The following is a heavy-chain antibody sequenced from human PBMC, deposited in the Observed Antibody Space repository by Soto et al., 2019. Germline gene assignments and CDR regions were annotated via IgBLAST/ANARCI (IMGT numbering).Heavy chain of an antibody. V-gene: IGHV5-10-1*03. Sequence: EVQLVQSGAEVKKPGESLSISCKGSGFTFTNYWITWVRQMPGKGLEWMGRIDASDSQTNYSPSLEGHVTISVDKSTSTAYLQWSSLKASDTAMYYCARHARKHGYFDYWGQGSLVTVSS. J-gene: IGHJ4*02. CDR2: IDASDSQT. CDR3: ARHARKHGYFDY. CDR1: GFTFTNYW. D-gene: IGHD6-6*01.